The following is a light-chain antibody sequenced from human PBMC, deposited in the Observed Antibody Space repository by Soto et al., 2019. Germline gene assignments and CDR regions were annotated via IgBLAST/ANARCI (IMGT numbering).Light chain of an antibody. Sequence: EIVLTQSPGTLSLSPGERATLSCRSSQTINNRYLAWYQQKPGQAPRLLIYGASSRATGIPDRFSGSGSGTGFTLTISRLEPEDFAVYYCQQFASSPGFTFGPGTKVDMK. CDR1: QTINNRY. CDR2: GAS. V-gene: IGKV3-20*01. J-gene: IGKJ3*01. CDR3: QQFASSPGFT.